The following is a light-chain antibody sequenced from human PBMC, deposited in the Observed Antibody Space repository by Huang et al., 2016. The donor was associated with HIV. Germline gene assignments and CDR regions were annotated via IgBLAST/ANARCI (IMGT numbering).Light chain of an antibody. Sequence: EVVMTQSPASLSASLGERATLSCRASQGVRTNLAWYQHKPGQAPRILIFGASTRATGTPARFTGSGSGTEFTLTITSLQSADSADYYCQQYDDWPPLTFGGGTKVEI. J-gene: IGKJ4*01. CDR3: QQYDDWPPLT. CDR1: QGVRTN. CDR2: GAS. V-gene: IGKV3D-15*01.